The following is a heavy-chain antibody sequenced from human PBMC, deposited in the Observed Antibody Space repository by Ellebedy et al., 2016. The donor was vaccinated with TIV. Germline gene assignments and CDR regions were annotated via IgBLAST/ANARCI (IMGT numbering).Heavy chain of an antibody. J-gene: IGHJ4*02. V-gene: IGHV3-30*03. CDR2: ISYDGSNK. CDR3: AREDWVVAAIDY. D-gene: IGHD2-15*01. CDR1: GFTFSSYG. Sequence: GESLKISXAASGFTFSSYGMHWVRQAPGKGLEWVAVISYDGSNKYYADSVKGRFTISRDNSKNTLYLQMNSLRAEDTAVYYCAREDWVVAAIDYWGQGTLVTVSS.